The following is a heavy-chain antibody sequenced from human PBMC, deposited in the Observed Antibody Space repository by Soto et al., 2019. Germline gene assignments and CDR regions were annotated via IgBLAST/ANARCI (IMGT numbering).Heavy chain of an antibody. D-gene: IGHD6-13*01. Sequence: GGSLRLSCAASGFTFISYAMSWVRQAPGKGLEWVSAISGSGGSTYYADSVKGRFTISRDNSKNTLYLQMNSLRAEDTAVYYCARSLSPPLYSSSWYRVFDYWGQGTLVTVSS. CDR2: ISGSGGST. CDR1: GFTFISYA. CDR3: ARSLSPPLYSSSWYRVFDY. V-gene: IGHV3-23*01. J-gene: IGHJ4*02.